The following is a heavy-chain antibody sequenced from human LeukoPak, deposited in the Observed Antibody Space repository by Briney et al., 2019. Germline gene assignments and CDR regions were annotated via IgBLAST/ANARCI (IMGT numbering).Heavy chain of an antibody. CDR3: AKGPPVVVTVILAEYFQH. D-gene: IGHD2-21*02. V-gene: IGHV3-30*04. CDR2: ISYDGNNK. J-gene: IGHJ1*01. Sequence: GGSLRLSCAASEFTFSTYAMHWVRQAPGKGLEWAAVISYDGNNKYYADSVKGRFTISRDNSKNTLYLQMNSLRAEDTAVYYCAKGPPVVVTVILAEYFQHWGQGTLVTVSS. CDR1: EFTFSTYA.